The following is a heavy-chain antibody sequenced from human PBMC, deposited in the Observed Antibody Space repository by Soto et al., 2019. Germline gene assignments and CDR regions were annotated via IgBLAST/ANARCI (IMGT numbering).Heavy chain of an antibody. CDR2: ISGSSSDT. Sequence: GGSLRLSCAASGFTFSDYYMSWIRQAPGRGPEWVSYISGSSSDTNYVDSVKGRFTVSRDNVKTSLYLQMNGLRVEDTAVYYCVKGVRQPDFWGRGTLVNVSS. CDR3: VKGVRQPDF. CDR1: GFTFSDYY. V-gene: IGHV3-11*06. D-gene: IGHD1-1*01. J-gene: IGHJ4*02.